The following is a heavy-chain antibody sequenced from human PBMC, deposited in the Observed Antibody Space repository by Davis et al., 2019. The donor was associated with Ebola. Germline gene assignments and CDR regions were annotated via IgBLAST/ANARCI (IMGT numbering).Heavy chain of an antibody. CDR1: GYTFTSYG. CDR2: ISAYNGNT. CDR3: AREAAAAGTLYYYGMDV. Sequence: ASVKVSCKASGYTFTSYGISWVRQAPGQGLEWMGWISAYNGNTNYAQKFQGWVTMTRDTSISTAYMELSRLRSDDTAVYYCAREAAAAGTLYYYGMDVWGQGTTVTVSS. D-gene: IGHD6-13*01. V-gene: IGHV1-18*01. J-gene: IGHJ6*02.